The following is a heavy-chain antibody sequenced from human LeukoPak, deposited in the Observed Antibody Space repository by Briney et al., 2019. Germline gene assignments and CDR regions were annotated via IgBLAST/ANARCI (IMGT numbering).Heavy chain of an antibody. J-gene: IGHJ5*02. V-gene: IGHV3-7*01. CDR1: GFTFSDFW. CDR2: IDQDGSEE. D-gene: IGHD2-2*01. CDR3: ATSPRGYQLLEPGS. Sequence: GGSLRLSCAASGFTFSDFWMTWFRQAPGKGLEWVANIDQDGSEEYYLDSVKGRLTISRDNAKNSLYLQMNSLSVEDTAVYYCATSPRGYQLLEPGSWGQGTLVTVSS.